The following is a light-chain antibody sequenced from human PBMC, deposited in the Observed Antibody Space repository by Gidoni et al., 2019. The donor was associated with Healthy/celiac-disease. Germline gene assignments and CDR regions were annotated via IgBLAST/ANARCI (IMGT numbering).Light chain of an antibody. V-gene: IGKV1-39*01. Sequence: DIQMTQSPSSLSASVGDRVTITCRASQSISSYLNWYQQKPGKAPKLLIYAASSLQSGVPSRCSGSGSGTDFTLTISSLQPEDFATYYCQQSYSTPLTFGPXTKVDIK. CDR3: QQSYSTPLT. CDR2: AAS. J-gene: IGKJ3*01. CDR1: QSISSY.